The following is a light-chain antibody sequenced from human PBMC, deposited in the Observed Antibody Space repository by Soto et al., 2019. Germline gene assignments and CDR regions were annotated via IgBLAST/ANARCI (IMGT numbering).Light chain of an antibody. J-gene: IGLJ1*01. CDR1: SRDVGIYNL. Sequence: QSVLTQPASVSGSPGQSITISCTGTSRDVGIYNLVSWYQLHPGKVPKLIIYEDTKRPSGISSRFSGSESGITAFLTISGLQAEDEADYYCCSYAGSSTYVFGTGTKVIV. CDR3: CSYAGSSTYV. V-gene: IGLV2-23*01. CDR2: EDT.